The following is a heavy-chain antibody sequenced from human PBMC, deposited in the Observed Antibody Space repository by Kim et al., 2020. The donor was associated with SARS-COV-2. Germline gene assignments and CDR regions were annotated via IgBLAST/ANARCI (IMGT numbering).Heavy chain of an antibody. Sequence: GGSLRLSCAASGFSFTNHPLNWVRQAPGKGLEWVSSISGSGTQIYYADSVTGRFTISRDNAKKSVFLQMNGLTVEDTGLYFCARGGSYYTLDVWGQGIPVTVSS. CDR3: ARGGSYYTLDV. CDR2: ISGSGTQI. D-gene: IGHD1-26*01. J-gene: IGHJ4*02. V-gene: IGHV3-21*01. CDR1: GFSFTNHP.